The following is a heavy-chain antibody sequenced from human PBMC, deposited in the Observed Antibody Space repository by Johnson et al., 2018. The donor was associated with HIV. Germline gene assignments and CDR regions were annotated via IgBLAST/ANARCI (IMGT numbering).Heavy chain of an antibody. CDR1: GFTFSSYA. D-gene: IGHD5-12*01. J-gene: IGHJ3*02. Sequence: QVQLVESGGGVVQPGRSLRLSCAASGFTFSSYAMHWVRQAPGKGLEWVAVISYDGSNKYYAESVKGRFTISRDNSKNTLYLQMNSLRAEDTAVYYCARDFYAVVATPFIGSAFDIWGQGTMVTVSS. V-gene: IGHV3-30*04. CDR2: ISYDGSNK. CDR3: ARDFYAVVATPFIGSAFDI.